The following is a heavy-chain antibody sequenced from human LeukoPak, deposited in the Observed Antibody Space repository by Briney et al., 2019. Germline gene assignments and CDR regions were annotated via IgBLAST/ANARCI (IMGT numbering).Heavy chain of an antibody. CDR2: IYYSGST. Sequence: SETLSLTCTVSGGSISSYYWRWLRQPPGKGLEWIGYIYYSGSTNYNPSLKSRVTISVDTSKNQFSLKLSSVTAADTAVYYCASSTYYYDSSGYIQIWGQGTMVTVSS. CDR1: GGSISSYY. D-gene: IGHD3-22*01. CDR3: ASSTYYYDSSGYIQI. V-gene: IGHV4-59*01. J-gene: IGHJ3*02.